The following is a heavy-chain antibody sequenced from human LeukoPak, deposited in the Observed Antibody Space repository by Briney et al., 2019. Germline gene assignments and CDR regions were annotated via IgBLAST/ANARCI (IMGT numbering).Heavy chain of an antibody. D-gene: IGHD3-22*01. J-gene: IGHJ3*02. V-gene: IGHV1-69*13. CDR2: IIPIFGTA. CDR1: GGTFSSYA. Sequence: SVKVSCKASGGTFSSYAISWVRQAPGQGLEWMGGIIPIFGTANYAQKFQGRVTITADESTSTAYMELSSLRSEDTAVYSCARDRTGYYYDSSGYYFDAFDIWGQGTMVTVSS. CDR3: ARDRTGYYYDSSGYYFDAFDI.